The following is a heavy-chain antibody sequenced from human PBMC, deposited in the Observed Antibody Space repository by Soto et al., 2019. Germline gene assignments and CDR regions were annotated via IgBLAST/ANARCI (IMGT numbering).Heavy chain of an antibody. Sequence: SETLYLTCTVSCGSMSGFYWTWIRQPAGKGLEWIGRVYSSGGTHYSPSLKSRVTISLDTSKNQFSLRLLSVTDADTAVYFCARGQRFSDWFDPWGQGTLVTVSS. CDR2: VYSSGGT. V-gene: IGHV4-4*07. CDR3: ARGQRFSDWFDP. J-gene: IGHJ5*02. D-gene: IGHD3-3*01. CDR1: CGSMSGFY.